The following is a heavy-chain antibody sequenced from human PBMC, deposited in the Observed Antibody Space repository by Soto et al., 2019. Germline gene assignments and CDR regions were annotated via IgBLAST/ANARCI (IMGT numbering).Heavy chain of an antibody. CDR2: IDPTNSYT. CDR1: GYTFTHFW. CDR3: ARLKGHYDSGGYYSDY. J-gene: IGHJ4*02. V-gene: IGHV5-10-1*01. D-gene: IGHD3-22*01. Sequence: GESLKISCETSGYTFTHFWISWVRQMPGKGLEWIGRIDPTNSYTNYSPSFRGHVTISSDKSITTAYLQWSSLKASDTAMYYCARLKGHYDSGGYYSDYWGQGTLVTVSS.